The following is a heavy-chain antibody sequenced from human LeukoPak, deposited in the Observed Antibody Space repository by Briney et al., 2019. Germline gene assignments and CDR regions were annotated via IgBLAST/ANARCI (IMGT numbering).Heavy chain of an antibody. V-gene: IGHV4-59*01. D-gene: IGHD2-21*02. Sequence: SETLSLXCTVSGGSISSYYWNWIRQSPGEGLEWIGYIYYTGSSNYNPSLKSRVTISLDTSKNQFSLKLSSVTAADTAVYYCVRRVVVVTANDKSDAFDVWGQGTVVTVSS. J-gene: IGHJ3*01. CDR2: IYYTGSS. CDR3: VRRVVVVTANDKSDAFDV. CDR1: GGSISSYY.